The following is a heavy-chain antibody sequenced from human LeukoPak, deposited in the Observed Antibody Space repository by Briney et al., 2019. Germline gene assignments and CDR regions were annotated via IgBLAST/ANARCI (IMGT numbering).Heavy chain of an antibody. CDR3: ARGLKQWLVEDRYFDY. V-gene: IGHV3-7*01. CDR1: GFTFSSYW. J-gene: IGHJ4*02. CDR2: IKQDGSEK. D-gene: IGHD6-19*01. Sequence: PGGSLRLSCAASGFTFSSYWMSWVRQAPGRGLEWVANIKQDGSEKYYVDSVKGRFTISRDNAKNSLYLQMNSLRAEDTAVYYCARGLKQWLVEDRYFDYWGQGTLVTVSS.